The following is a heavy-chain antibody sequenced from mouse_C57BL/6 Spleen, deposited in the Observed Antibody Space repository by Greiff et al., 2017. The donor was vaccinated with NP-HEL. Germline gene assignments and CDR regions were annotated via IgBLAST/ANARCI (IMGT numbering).Heavy chain of an antibody. CDR3: AKNYYGSSYDYYAMDY. CDR2: IWSGGST. J-gene: IGHJ4*01. Sequence: QVQLQQSGPGLVQPSQSLSITCTVSGFSLTSYGVHWVRQPPGKGLEWLGVIWSGGSTDYNAAFISRLSISKDNSKSQVFFKMNSLQADDTAIYYCAKNYYGSSYDYYAMDYWGQGTSVTVSS. V-gene: IGHV2-4*01. D-gene: IGHD1-1*01. CDR1: GFSLTSYG.